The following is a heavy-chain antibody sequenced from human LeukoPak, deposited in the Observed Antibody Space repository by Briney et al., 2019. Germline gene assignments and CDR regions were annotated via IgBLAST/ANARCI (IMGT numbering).Heavy chain of an antibody. CDR2: IIPIFGTA. V-gene: IGHV1-69*01. CDR1: GGTFSSYA. J-gene: IGHJ6*03. D-gene: IGHD4-17*01. Sequence: ASVNVSCKASGGTFSSYAISWVRQAPGQGLEWMGGIIPIFGTANYAQKFQGRVTITADESTSTAYMELSSLRSEDTAVYYCARRAAVTRYYYYYYMDVWGKGTTVTVSS. CDR3: ARRAAVTRYYYYYYMDV.